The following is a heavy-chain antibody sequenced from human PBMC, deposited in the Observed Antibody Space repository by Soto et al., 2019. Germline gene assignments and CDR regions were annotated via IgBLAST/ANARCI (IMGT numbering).Heavy chain of an antibody. Sequence: QLQLQESGPGLVRPSGTLSLTCAVSGGFTSTNNWWSWVRQPPGKGLEWIGDAYHSGSTEYNPSLKSRVSISVDKSKKQISLKLTSATAADTAVYYCARSPPSSYYGGSGTFDYWGKGTLVTVSS. CDR1: GGFTSTNNW. CDR3: ARSPPSSYYGGSGTFDY. J-gene: IGHJ4*02. D-gene: IGHD3-10*01. V-gene: IGHV4-4*02. CDR2: AYHSGST.